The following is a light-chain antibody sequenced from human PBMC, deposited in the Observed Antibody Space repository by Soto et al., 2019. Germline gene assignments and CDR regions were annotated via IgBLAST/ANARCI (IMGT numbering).Light chain of an antibody. Sequence: EIVMTQSPATLSVSPGARATLSCRASQSVSTNLAWYQQRPGQPPRVLIYGASTRATGIPARFSGSGYGTEFSLTISRLQSEDFVVYYCQQYHNWPVTFGPGTKGDF. CDR2: GAS. CDR1: QSVSTN. J-gene: IGKJ3*01. V-gene: IGKV3-15*01. CDR3: QQYHNWPVT.